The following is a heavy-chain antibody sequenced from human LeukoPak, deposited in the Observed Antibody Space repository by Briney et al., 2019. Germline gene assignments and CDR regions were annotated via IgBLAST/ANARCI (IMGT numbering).Heavy chain of an antibody. D-gene: IGHD6-19*01. V-gene: IGHV1-2*02. CDR2: INPISGGT. CDR3: ARGGVYSSGWYPEYFQR. Sequence: ASVKVSCKTSGYTFTGYHMHWVRQVPGQGLEWMGWINPISGGTKYGQKFQGRVTLTRDTSISTAYMELNSLTSDDTAVYYCARGGVYSSGWYPEYFQRWGQGTLVTVS. J-gene: IGHJ1*01. CDR1: GYTFTGYH.